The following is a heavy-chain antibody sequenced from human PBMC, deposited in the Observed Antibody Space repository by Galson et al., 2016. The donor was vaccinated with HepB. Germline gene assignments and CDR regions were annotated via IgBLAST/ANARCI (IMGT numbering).Heavy chain of an antibody. D-gene: IGHD3-10*01. CDR3: ARQGRWEIPRGAGDY. J-gene: IGHJ4*02. V-gene: IGHV1-18*01. CDR2: ISVYNGHT. CDR1: GYTFNGFG. Sequence: SVKVSCKASGYTFNGFGISWVRRAPGQGLEWMAWISVYNGHTNYASNYKGRVTVTTETSTTTTYMELRSLRSDDTAVYYCARQGRWEIPRGAGDYWGQGTLVTVSS.